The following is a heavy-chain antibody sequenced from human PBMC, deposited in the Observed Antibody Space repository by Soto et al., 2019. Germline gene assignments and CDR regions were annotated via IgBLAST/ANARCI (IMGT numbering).Heavy chain of an antibody. D-gene: IGHD2-2*01. CDR2: TSADNGDT. V-gene: IGHV1-18*04. J-gene: IGHJ4*02. Sequence: XSVKVSCQASVYTFTRYGLRGVRQPPGQGLEWMAWTSADNGDTHYAPKLQGRVTLTTDTSTGTAYMELRSLRAVDTDVYYCARDERGTVTISSCYYFDYWGQGTLVTVSS. CDR3: ARDERGTVTISSCYYFDY. CDR1: VYTFTRYG.